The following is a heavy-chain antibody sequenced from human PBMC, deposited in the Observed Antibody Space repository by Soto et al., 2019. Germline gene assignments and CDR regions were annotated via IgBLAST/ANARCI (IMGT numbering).Heavy chain of an antibody. V-gene: IGHV3-11*06. Sequence: GWCLRLSCAGCGFTFSDYFVTWIRQAPGKGLEWISYINNDATYRKYADSVKGRFTVSRDNAKNSVFLQMNSLRPEDTALYYCGKGDTIFGVVDDWGPGTLVTVSS. CDR1: GFTFSDYF. D-gene: IGHD3-3*01. CDR2: INNDATYR. CDR3: GKGDTIFGVVDD. J-gene: IGHJ4*02.